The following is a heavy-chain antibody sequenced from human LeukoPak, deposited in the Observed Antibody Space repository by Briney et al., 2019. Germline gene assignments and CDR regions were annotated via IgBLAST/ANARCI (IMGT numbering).Heavy chain of an antibody. V-gene: IGHV3-7*01. Sequence: GRSLRLSCAASGFTFSNYGMHWVRQAPGKGLEWVANIKQDGSEKYYVDSVKGRFTISRDNAKNSLYLQMNSLRAEDTAVYYCARDWGSYDGGYFDYWGQGTLVTVSS. J-gene: IGHJ4*02. CDR2: IKQDGSEK. CDR1: GFTFSNYG. D-gene: IGHD1-26*01. CDR3: ARDWGSYDGGYFDY.